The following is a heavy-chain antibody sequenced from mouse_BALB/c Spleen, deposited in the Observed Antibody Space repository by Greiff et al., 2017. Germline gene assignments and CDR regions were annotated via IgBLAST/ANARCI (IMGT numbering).Heavy chain of an antibody. D-gene: IGHD2-12*01. J-gene: IGHJ1*01. V-gene: IGHV3-1*02. CDR2: IHYSGST. CDR1: GYSITSGYS. CDR3: ARDYIWYFEV. Sequence: EVQLQESGPDLVKPSQSLSLTCTVTGYSITSGYSWHWIRQLPGNKLEWMGYIHYSGSTNYNPSLKSRISITRDTSKNQFFLQLNSVTTEDTATYYCARDYIWYFEVWGAGTTVTVSS.